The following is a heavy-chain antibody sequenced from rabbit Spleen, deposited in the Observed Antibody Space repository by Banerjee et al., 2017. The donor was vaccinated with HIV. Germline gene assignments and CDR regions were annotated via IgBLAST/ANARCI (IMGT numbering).Heavy chain of an antibody. Sequence: QEQLEESGGGLVKPEGSLTLTCKASGFSFSDRDVMCWVRQAPGKGLEWIACINASTGKPVYATWAKGRFTISKTSSTTVTLQMTSLTVADTATYWCARAANNIGYSSGLWGQGTLVTVS. V-gene: IGHV1S45*01. CDR3: ARAANNIGYSSGL. CDR1: GFSFSDRDV. D-gene: IGHD1-1*01. CDR2: INASTGKP. J-gene: IGHJ4*01.